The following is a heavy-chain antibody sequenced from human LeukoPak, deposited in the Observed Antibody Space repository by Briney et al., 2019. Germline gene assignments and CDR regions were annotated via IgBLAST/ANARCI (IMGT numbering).Heavy chain of an antibody. CDR1: GGSISSTSYY. CDR2: ISYSGST. Sequence: SETLSLTCTVSGGSISSTSYYWSWIRQPPGKGLEWIGYISYSGSTNYNPSLKSRVTMSVDTSKNQFSLKLSSVTAADTAVYYCARAAAGYSYGLDYWGQGTLVTVSS. V-gene: IGHV4-61*01. D-gene: IGHD5-18*01. CDR3: ARAAAGYSYGLDY. J-gene: IGHJ4*02.